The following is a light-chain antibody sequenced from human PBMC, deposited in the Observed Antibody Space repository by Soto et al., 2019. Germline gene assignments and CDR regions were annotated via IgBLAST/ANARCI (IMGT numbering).Light chain of an antibody. J-gene: IGKJ5*01. CDR3: QQYNNWPPIT. V-gene: IGKV3-15*01. Sequence: EIVMTHSPATLSVSPGDRATLSCSATQSVSSNFAWYQQNPGQAPRLLIYGASTRATGITARFSGSGSGTEFTLTISSLQSEDFAVYYCQQYNNWPPITFGQGTRLEIK. CDR1: QSVSSN. CDR2: GAS.